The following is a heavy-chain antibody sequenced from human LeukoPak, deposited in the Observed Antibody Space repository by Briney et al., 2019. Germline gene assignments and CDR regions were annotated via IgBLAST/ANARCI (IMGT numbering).Heavy chain of an antibody. Sequence: GGSLRLSCAASGFTFSNAWMSWVRQAPGQGLEWVAFISDDGSRQHYADSVKGRFTISRDNSKNTLNLQMNSLRAEDTAVYYCVKDRTGTYTLDYWGQGTLVTVSS. CDR1: GFTFSNAW. CDR3: VKDRTGTYTLDY. J-gene: IGHJ4*02. CDR2: ISDDGSRQ. V-gene: IGHV3-30*18. D-gene: IGHD3-10*01.